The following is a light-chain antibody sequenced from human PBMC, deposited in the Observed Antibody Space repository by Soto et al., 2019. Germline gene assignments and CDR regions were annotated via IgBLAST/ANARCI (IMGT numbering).Light chain of an antibody. CDR2: EAS. J-gene: IGLJ2*01. CDR1: SSDVGGYTY. Sequence: QSALTQPASVSGSPGQSITISCTGTSSDVGGYTYVSWYQQHPGKTPKLIIYEASNRPSGVSHRFSGSKSGNTASLAISGLQAEDEADYYCTSYASSATGVFGGGTKLTVL. V-gene: IGLV2-14*03. CDR3: TSYASSATGV.